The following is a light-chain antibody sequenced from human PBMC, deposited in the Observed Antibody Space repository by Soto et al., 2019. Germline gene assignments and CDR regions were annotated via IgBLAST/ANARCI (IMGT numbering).Light chain of an antibody. Sequence: QSVLTQPPSASGSPGQSVTISCTGTSSDVGAYNYLSWYQQHPGKAPKLMIYEVSKRPSGVPDRVSGSKSGNTASLTVSGLQAEDEADYYCSSYAGSNNYVFGTGTKLTVL. CDR3: SSYAGSNNYV. J-gene: IGLJ1*01. CDR2: EVS. V-gene: IGLV2-8*01. CDR1: SSDVGAYNY.